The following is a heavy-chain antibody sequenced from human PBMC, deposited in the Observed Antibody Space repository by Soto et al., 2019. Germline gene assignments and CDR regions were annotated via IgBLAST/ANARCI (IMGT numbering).Heavy chain of an antibody. CDR1: GFTFRSYV. D-gene: IGHD3-16*01. V-gene: IGHV3-30*19. CDR2: TSYDGSDK. J-gene: IGHJ1*01. Sequence: QVQLVESGGGVVQPGTSLRVSCVGSGFTFRSYVIHWVLQAPGKGLEWGALTSYDGSDKYDDDSVRGRFTISRDNSRNTVDLQMDSLRLEDTALYYCARWGTTGGLDVWGQGTLVSVS. CDR3: ARWGTTGGLDV.